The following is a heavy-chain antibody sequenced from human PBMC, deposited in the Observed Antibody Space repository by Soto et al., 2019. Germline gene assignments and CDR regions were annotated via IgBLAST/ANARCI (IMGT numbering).Heavy chain of an antibody. J-gene: IGHJ6*02. D-gene: IGHD3-22*01. CDR2: ISGSGGST. V-gene: IGHV3-23*01. CDR3: AKEEGDYYDSSGYLGPRYYYGMDV. CDR1: GFTFSSYA. Sequence: GGSLRLSCAASGFTFSSYAMSWVRQAPGKGLEWVSAISGSGGSTYYADSVKGRFTISRDNSKNTLYLQMNSLRAEDTAVYYCAKEEGDYYDSSGYLGPRYYYGMDVWGQGTTVTVSS.